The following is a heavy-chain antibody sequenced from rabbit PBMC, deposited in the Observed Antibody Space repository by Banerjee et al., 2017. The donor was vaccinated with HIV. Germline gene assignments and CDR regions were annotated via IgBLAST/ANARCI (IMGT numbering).Heavy chain of an antibody. V-gene: IGHV1S45*01. Sequence: QQQLEESGGGLVTPGGSLTLTCTASGFDLSTYSIGWVRQAPGKGLEWIACIYTDSGSAYYASWAKGRFTISKTSSTTVTLQMTSLTAADTATYFCARSYGGTAEYYSAIRLHLWGPGTLVTVS. CDR1: GFDLSTYS. J-gene: IGHJ3*01. CDR3: ARSYGGTAEYYSAIRLHL. D-gene: IGHD4-2*01. CDR2: IYTDSGSA.